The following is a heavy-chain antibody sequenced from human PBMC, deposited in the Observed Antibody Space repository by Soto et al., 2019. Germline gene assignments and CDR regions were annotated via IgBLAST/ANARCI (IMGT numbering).Heavy chain of an antibody. V-gene: IGHV3-23*01. CDR2: IRCSGGST. Sequence: GGSLRLSCAASGFTFSSYGMHWVRQAPGKGLEWVSAIRCSGGSTYYADSVKGRFTISRDNSKNTLYLQMNSLRAEDTAVYYCAKFRGAMITAAAFDIWGQGTMVTVSS. CDR1: GFTFSSYG. D-gene: IGHD3-10*01. CDR3: AKFRGAMITAAAFDI. J-gene: IGHJ3*02.